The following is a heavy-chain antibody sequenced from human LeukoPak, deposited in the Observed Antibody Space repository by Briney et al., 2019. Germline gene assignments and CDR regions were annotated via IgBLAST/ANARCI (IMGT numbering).Heavy chain of an antibody. CDR2: INLNSGGT. Sequence: GASVKVSCKASGYSFTGYYMHWMRRAPGQGLEWMGWINLNSGGTNYAQKFQGRVAMTRDTSISTAYMELSRLRSDDMAVYYCASWAGGSADVAVFDYWGQGTLVTVSS. CDR1: GYSFTGYY. CDR3: ASWAGGSADVAVFDY. J-gene: IGHJ4*02. V-gene: IGHV1-2*02. D-gene: IGHD3-10*01.